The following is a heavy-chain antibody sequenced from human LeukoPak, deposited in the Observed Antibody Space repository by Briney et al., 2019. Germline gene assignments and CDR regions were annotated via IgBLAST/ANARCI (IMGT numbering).Heavy chain of an antibody. CDR3: ARHADYHILRGFDY. Sequence: GESLRISCKGSGYNFSNCWISWVRRLPGGDLVWMGRIVSSNSYTNYSAPFQGHVTISAEMSISTAYLQWNSLKASDTAMYYCARHADYHILRGFDYWGQGTLVAVS. J-gene: IGHJ4*02. CDR2: IVSSNSYT. CDR1: GYNFSNCW. D-gene: IGHD3-9*01. V-gene: IGHV5-10-1*01.